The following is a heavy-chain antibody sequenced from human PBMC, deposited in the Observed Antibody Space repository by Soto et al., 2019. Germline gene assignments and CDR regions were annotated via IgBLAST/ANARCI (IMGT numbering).Heavy chain of an antibody. Sequence: ASVKVSCKVSGYTLTELSMHWVRQAPGKGLERMGGFDPEDGETIYAQKFQGRVTMTEDTSTDSAYMELSSLRSEDTAVYYCATARYYDSSGYYQNGDYWGQGTLVTVSS. V-gene: IGHV1-24*01. J-gene: IGHJ4*02. CDR3: ATARYYDSSGYYQNGDY. D-gene: IGHD3-22*01. CDR2: FDPEDGET. CDR1: GYTLTELS.